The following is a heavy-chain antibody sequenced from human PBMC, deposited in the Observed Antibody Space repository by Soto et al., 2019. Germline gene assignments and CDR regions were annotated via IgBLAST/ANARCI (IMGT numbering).Heavy chain of an antibody. CDR1: GGTFSSYA. V-gene: IGHV1-69*13. CDR2: IIPISGTA. Sequence: SVKVSCKASGGTFSSYAISWVRQAPGQGLEWMGGIIPISGTANYAQKFQGRVTITADESTSTAYMELSSLRSEDTAVYYCARVAGGMGSGWKIYYYYGMDVWGQGTTVTVSS. J-gene: IGHJ6*02. D-gene: IGHD6-19*01. CDR3: ARVAGGMGSGWKIYYYYGMDV.